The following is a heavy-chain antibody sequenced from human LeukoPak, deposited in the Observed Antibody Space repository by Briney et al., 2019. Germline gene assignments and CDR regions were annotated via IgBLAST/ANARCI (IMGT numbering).Heavy chain of an antibody. J-gene: IGHJ4*02. Sequence: ASVKVSCKASGYTFTSYHVHWVRQAPGQGLEWMGIINLSVGSTTYEQKFQGRVAMTRDTSTSTVYMELSSLRSEDTAVYYCARDGSHWNVDYWGQGTLVTVCS. V-gene: IGHV1-46*01. CDR3: ARDGSHWNVDY. D-gene: IGHD1-1*01. CDR1: GYTFTSYH. CDR2: INLSVGST.